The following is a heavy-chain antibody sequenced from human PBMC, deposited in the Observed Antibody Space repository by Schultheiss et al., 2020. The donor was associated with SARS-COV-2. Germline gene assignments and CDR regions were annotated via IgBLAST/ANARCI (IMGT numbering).Heavy chain of an antibody. CDR1: GFTFSDYY. Sequence: GGSLRLSCAASGFTFSDYYMSWVRQAPGKGLEWVSVIYSGGSTYYADSVKGRFTISRDNSKNTLYLQMNSLRAEDTAVYYCARPAVTTDAFDIWGQGTMVTVSS. V-gene: IGHV3-66*04. CDR3: ARPAVTTDAFDI. D-gene: IGHD4-17*01. J-gene: IGHJ3*02. CDR2: IYSGGST.